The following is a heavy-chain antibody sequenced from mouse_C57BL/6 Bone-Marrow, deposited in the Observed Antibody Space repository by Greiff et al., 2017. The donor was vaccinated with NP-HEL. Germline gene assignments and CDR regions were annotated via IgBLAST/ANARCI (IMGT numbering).Heavy chain of an antibody. CDR2: INPGSGGT. J-gene: IGHJ1*03. D-gene: IGHD1-1*01. CDR1: GYAFTNYL. CDR3: ARSLVYYGSSYWYFEV. V-gene: IGHV1-54*01. Sequence: VQLQQSGAELVRPGTSVKVSCKASGYAFTNYLIAWVKQRPGQGLEWIGVINPGSGGTNYNEKFKGKATLTADKSSSTAYMQLSSLTSEDSAVYFCARSLVYYGSSYWYFEVWGTGTTVTVSS.